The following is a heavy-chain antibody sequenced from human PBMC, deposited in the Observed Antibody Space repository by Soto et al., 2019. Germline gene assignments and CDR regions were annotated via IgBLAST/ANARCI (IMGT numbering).Heavy chain of an antibody. CDR2: IIPIPGTA. J-gene: IGHJ6*02. CDR1: GGTFGSYA. CDR3: ARSQGSSTSLEIYYYYYYGMDV. V-gene: IGHV1-69*01. D-gene: IGHD2-2*01. Sequence: QVQLVQSGAEVKKPGSSVKVSCKASGGTFGSYAISWVRQAPGQGLEWMGGIIPIPGTANYAQKFQGRVTIAADESTSTAYRELSSLRCEDTAVYYCARSQGSSTSLEIYYYYYYGMDVWGQGTTVTVSS.